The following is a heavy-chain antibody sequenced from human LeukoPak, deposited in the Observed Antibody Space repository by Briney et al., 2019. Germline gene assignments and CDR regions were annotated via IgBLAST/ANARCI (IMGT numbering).Heavy chain of an antibody. CDR3: ARDTSGYYDY. CDR2: IWFDGSNR. D-gene: IGHD2-15*01. J-gene: IGHJ4*02. Sequence: GGSLRLSCATSGFTFSSYAMSWVRQAPGKGLDWVGVIWFDGSNRYYADSVKGRFTISRDNSKNTLYLQVNSVRAEDTAVYYCARDTSGYYDYWGQGALVTVSS. V-gene: IGHV3-33*08. CDR1: GFTFSSYA.